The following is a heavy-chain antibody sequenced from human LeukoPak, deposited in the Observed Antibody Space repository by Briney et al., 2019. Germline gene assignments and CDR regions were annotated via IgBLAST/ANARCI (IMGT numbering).Heavy chain of an antibody. J-gene: IGHJ4*02. CDR3: ARYNYGAIDQ. D-gene: IGHD5-18*01. Sequence: GGSLRLSCAASGFTFSDHYMIWIRQAPGKGLEWVSYISSSGNTIYYADSVKGRFTISRDNTKSSLYMQMNSLRAEDTAVYYCARYNYGAIDQWGQGTLVTVSS. CDR2: ISSSGNTI. V-gene: IGHV3-11*04. CDR1: GFTFSDHY.